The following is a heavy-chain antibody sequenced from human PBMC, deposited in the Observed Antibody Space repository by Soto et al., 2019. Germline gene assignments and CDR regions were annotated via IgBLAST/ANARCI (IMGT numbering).Heavy chain of an antibody. CDR3: ARGFSDFWSGYYGTGYYYYGMDV. CDR1: GYTFTSYA. D-gene: IGHD3-3*01. J-gene: IGHJ6*02. Sequence: GASVKVSCKASGYTFTSYAMHWVRQAPGQRLEWMGWINAGNGNTKYSQKFQGRVTITRDTSASTAYMELSSLRSEDTAVYYCARGFSDFWSGYYGTGYYYYGMDVWGQGTTVTV. CDR2: INAGNGNT. V-gene: IGHV1-3*01.